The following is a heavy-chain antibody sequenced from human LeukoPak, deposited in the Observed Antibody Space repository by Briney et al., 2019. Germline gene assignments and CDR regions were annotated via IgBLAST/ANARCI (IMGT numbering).Heavy chain of an antibody. V-gene: IGHV1-18*01. CDR2: ISAYNGNT. D-gene: IGHD3-22*01. CDR3: ARAARYYYDSSGYYYH. J-gene: IGHJ4*02. Sequence: GALVRVSCKASGYTFTSYGISWVRQAPGQGLEWMGWISAYNGNTNYAQKLQGRVTMTTDTSTSTAYMELRSLRSDDTAVYYCARAARYYYDSSGYYYHWGQGTLVTVSS. CDR1: GYTFTSYG.